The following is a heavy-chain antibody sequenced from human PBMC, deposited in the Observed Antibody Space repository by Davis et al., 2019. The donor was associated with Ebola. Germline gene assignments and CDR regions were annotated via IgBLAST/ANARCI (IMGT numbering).Heavy chain of an antibody. CDR1: GFTFENYW. V-gene: IGHV3-74*01. J-gene: IGHJ4*02. Sequence: GESLKISCAASGFTFENYWMHWVRQAPGKGLVWVSRINPDGTTTTYADSVEGRFTISRDNAKNTVYLQMHSLRADDMAVYYCARDPLAWGSGSYYEDYWGQGTLVTVSS. CDR2: INPDGTTT. CDR3: ARDPLAWGSGSYYEDY. D-gene: IGHD3-10*01.